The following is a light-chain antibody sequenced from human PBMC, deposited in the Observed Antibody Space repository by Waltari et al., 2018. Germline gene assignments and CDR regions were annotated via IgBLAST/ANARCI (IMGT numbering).Light chain of an antibody. CDR2: DVN. V-gene: IGLV2-14*03. CDR3: SSYRRSDIVV. J-gene: IGLJ2*01. CDR1: SSDVGGYNH. Sequence: QSALTQPASVSGSPGQSITISCTGTSSDVGGYNHVSWYQHHPGKAPKIMIYDVNDRPSGVSNRFSGSKSGNTASLTISGLQAEDEADYYCSSYRRSDIVVFGGGTKLTVL.